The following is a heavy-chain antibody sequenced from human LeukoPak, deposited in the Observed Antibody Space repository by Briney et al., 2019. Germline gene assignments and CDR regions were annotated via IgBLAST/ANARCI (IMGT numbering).Heavy chain of an antibody. CDR1: AFTVSSNY. CDR3: ARVKMATILD. D-gene: IGHD5-24*01. CDR2: IYSGGTT. Sequence: PGGSLRLSCAASAFTVSSNYMSWVRQAPGKGLEWVSVIYSGGTTYYADSVKGRFTISRDNSKNTLYLQMNSLRAEDPAVYYCARVKMATILDWGQGTLVTVSS. V-gene: IGHV3-53*01. J-gene: IGHJ4*02.